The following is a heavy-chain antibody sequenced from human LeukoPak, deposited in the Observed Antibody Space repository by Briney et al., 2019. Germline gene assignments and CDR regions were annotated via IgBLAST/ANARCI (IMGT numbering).Heavy chain of an antibody. J-gene: IGHJ4*02. CDR2: ISYDGSNK. CDR1: GFTFSSYA. CDR3: ARAGRRGYSYGLN. V-gene: IGHV3-30-3*01. D-gene: IGHD5-18*01. Sequence: GGSLRLSCAASGFTFSSYAMPWVRQAPGKGLEWVAVISYDGSNKYYADSVKGRFTISRDNSKNTLYLQMNSLRAEDTAVYYCARAGRRGYSYGLNWGQGTLVTVSS.